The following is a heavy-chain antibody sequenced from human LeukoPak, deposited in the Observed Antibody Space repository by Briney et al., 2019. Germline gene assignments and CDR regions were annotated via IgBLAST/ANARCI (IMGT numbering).Heavy chain of an antibody. CDR3: ARDRYSYGYFDY. Sequence: GASVKVSCKASGGTFSSYAISWGGQAPGQGLEGMGRIIPIFGTANYAQKFQGRVTITTDESTSTAYMELSSLRSEDTAVYYCARDRYSYGYFDYWGQGTLVTVSS. D-gene: IGHD5-18*01. CDR1: GGTFSSYA. J-gene: IGHJ4*02. CDR2: IIPIFGTA. V-gene: IGHV1-69*05.